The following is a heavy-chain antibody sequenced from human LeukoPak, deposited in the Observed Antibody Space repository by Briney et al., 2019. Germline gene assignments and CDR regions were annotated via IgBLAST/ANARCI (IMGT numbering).Heavy chain of an antibody. J-gene: IGHJ4*02. CDR1: GFTFGDYA. CDR2: IRGKAYGGTT. Sequence: GGSLRLSCTASGFTFGDYAMSWFRQAPGKGLEWVGFIRGKAYGGTTEYAASVKGRFTISRDDSKSIAYLQMDSLKTEDTAVYYCTRGGVYSSSDYWGQGTLVTVSS. V-gene: IGHV3-49*03. D-gene: IGHD6-6*01. CDR3: TRGGVYSSSDY.